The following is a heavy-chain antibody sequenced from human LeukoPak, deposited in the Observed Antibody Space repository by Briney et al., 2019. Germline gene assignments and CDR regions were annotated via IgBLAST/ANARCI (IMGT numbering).Heavy chain of an antibody. CDR2: IRYDGSNK. V-gene: IGHV3-30*02. Sequence: GGSLRLSCAASGFTFSSYGMHWVRQAPGKGLEWVAFIRYDGSNKYYADSVKGRFTISRDNSKNTLYLQMNSLRAEDTAVYYCAKVASGWNYAFDYWGQGTLVTVAS. CDR1: GFTFSSYG. CDR3: AKVASGWNYAFDY. D-gene: IGHD1-7*01. J-gene: IGHJ4*02.